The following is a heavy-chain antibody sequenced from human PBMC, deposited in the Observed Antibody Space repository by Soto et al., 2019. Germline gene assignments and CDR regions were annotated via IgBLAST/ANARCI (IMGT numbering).Heavy chain of an antibody. CDR3: ARDLDSSSWYMGFDP. J-gene: IGHJ5*02. D-gene: IGHD6-13*01. CDR2: IYTSGST. CDR1: GGSISSYY. V-gene: IGHV4-4*07. Sequence: SETLSLTYTVSGGSISSYYWSWIRQPAGKGLEWIGRIYTSGSTNYNPSLKSRVTMSVDTSKNQFSLKLSSVTAADTAVYYCARDLDSSSWYMGFDPWGQGTLVTVSS.